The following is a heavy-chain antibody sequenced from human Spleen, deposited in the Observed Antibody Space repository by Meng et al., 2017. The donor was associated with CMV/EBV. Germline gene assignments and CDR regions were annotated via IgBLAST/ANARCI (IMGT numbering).Heavy chain of an antibody. CDR3: AKDRAGGRSYGVDV. CDR2: MNPNSGNT. D-gene: IGHD1-14*01. CDR1: GYTFTSYD. J-gene: IGHJ6*02. V-gene: IGHV1-8*03. Sequence: ASVKVSCKASGYTFTSYDINWVRQATGQGLEWMGWMNPNSGNTGYAQRFQGRVTITRNTSISTAYMELSSLRSEDTAVYYCAKDRAGGRSYGVDVWGQGTTVTVSS.